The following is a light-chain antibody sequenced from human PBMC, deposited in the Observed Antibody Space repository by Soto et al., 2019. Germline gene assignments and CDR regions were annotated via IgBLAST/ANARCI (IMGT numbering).Light chain of an antibody. V-gene: IGLV2-14*01. CDR3: SSYTTSSALQV. J-gene: IGLJ1*01. Sequence: QSVLTQPASVSGSPGQSITISCSGTISDFVLYNYVSWYQQHPGKAPKLMIYGVNNRPSGVSNRFSGSKSGNTASLTISGLQVDDEADYYCSSYTTSSALQVFGTGTKVTVL. CDR1: ISDFVLYNY. CDR2: GVN.